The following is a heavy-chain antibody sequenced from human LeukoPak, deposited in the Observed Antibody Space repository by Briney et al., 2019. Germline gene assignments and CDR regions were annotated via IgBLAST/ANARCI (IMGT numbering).Heavy chain of an antibody. Sequence: PGGSLRLSCAASGFTFGSYSMNWVRQAPGKGLEWVSYISSSSSTIYYADSVKGRFTISRDNAKNSLYLQMNSLRDEDTAVYYCARATLDDTRLLGYWGQGTLVTVSS. J-gene: IGHJ4*02. CDR2: ISSSSSTI. V-gene: IGHV3-48*02. CDR1: GFTFGSYS. CDR3: ARATLDDTRLLGY.